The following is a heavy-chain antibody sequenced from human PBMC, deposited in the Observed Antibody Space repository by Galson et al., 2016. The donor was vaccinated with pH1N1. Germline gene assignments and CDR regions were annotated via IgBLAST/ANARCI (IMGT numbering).Heavy chain of an antibody. J-gene: IGHJ3*01. V-gene: IGHV1-69*13. CDR3: ATFSSSSSWRSLDV. CDR1: GATFNSYG. CDR2: INPVFGTT. Sequence: SVKVSCKASGATFNSYGIRWVRQAPGNGLEWMGDINPVFGTTNYAQRFQDRVTITAHDMELSGLRSEDTAIYYCATFSSSSSWRSLDVWGQGTTVTVSS. D-gene: IGHD6-6*01.